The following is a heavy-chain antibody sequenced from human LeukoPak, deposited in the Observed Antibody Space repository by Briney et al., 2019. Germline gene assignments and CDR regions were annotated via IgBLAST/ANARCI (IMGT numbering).Heavy chain of an antibody. V-gene: IGHV4-59*12. CDR2: IYYNGSP. D-gene: IGHD3-3*01. J-gene: IGHJ2*01. CDR3: ARVLIFGVVPLGWYFDL. Sequence: SSETLSLTCTVSGASLISYYWNWIRQPPGKGLEWIGYIYYNGSPNYNPSLKSRVTMSVDTSKNQFSLRLRSVTAADTAVYYCARVLIFGVVPLGWYFDLWGRGTLVTVSS. CDR1: GASLISYY.